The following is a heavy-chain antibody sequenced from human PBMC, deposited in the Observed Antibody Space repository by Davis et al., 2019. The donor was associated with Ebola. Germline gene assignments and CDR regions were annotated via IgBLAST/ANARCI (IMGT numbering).Heavy chain of an antibody. Sequence: MPSETLSLTCTVSGGSISSYYWSWIRQPPGKGLEWIGYIYYSGSTNYNPSLKSRVTISVDTSKNQFSLKLSSVTAADTAVYYCARVSGGWYDGHFDNWGQGTLVTVAS. D-gene: IGHD6-19*01. CDR2: IYYSGST. J-gene: IGHJ4*02. V-gene: IGHV4-59*08. CDR3: ARVSGGWYDGHFDN. CDR1: GGSISSYY.